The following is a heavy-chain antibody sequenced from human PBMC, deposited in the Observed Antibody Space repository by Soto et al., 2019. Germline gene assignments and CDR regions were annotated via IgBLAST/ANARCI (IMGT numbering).Heavy chain of an antibody. J-gene: IGHJ5*02. D-gene: IGHD6-19*01. CDR2: IIPIFGTA. Sequence: SVKVSCKASGGTFSSYAISWVRQAPGQGLEWMGGIIPIFGTANYAQKFQGRVKNNADESTSTAYMELSSLRSEDTALFYCARGTGSSGWSNNWFDPWGQGTLVTVSS. CDR3: ARGTGSSGWSNNWFDP. CDR1: GGTFSSYA. V-gene: IGHV1-69*13.